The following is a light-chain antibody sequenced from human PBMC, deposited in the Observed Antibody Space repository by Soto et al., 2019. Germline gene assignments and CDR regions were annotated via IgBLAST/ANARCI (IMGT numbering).Light chain of an antibody. CDR2: DAS. CDR1: QSVSST. J-gene: IGKJ5*01. CDR3: QQRSNWPPRT. Sequence: EIVLTQSPVTLSLSPGERATLSCRACQSVSSTLAWYQQKPGQAPRLLIYDASNRATGIPARFSGSGSRTDFTLTISSLEPEDFAVYYCQQRSNWPPRTFGQGTRLEIK. V-gene: IGKV3-11*01.